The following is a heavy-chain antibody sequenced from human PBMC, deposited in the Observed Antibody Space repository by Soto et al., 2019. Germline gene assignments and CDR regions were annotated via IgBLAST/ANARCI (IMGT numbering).Heavy chain of an antibody. J-gene: IGHJ4*02. Sequence: SETLSLTCSVSGGSFRDHYWTWIRQPPGKGLEWIGYISYSGYTNYKPSLKSRLTMSVDMAKNQFSLKLNSLTAADTAVYYCARDKITGLFDYWGQGTLVTVSS. CDR1: GGSFRDHY. D-gene: IGHD2-8*02. CDR3: ARDKITGLFDY. CDR2: ISYSGYT. V-gene: IGHV4-59*11.